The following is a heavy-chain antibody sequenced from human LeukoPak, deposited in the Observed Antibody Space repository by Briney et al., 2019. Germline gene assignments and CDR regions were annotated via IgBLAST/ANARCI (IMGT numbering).Heavy chain of an antibody. CDR1: GGSISSYY. Sequence: SETLSLTCTVSGGSISSYYWSWIRQPAGKGLEWIGRIYASGSTRYNPSLKSRVTISVDPSKNQFSLKLSSVTAADTAVYYCARTYYYDSSGPYYWGQGTLVTVSS. CDR3: ARTYYYDSSGPYY. V-gene: IGHV4-4*07. D-gene: IGHD3-22*01. CDR2: IYASGST. J-gene: IGHJ4*02.